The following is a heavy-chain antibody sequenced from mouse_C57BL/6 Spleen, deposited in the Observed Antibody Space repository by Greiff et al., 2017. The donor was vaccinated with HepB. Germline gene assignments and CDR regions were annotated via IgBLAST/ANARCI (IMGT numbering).Heavy chain of an antibody. CDR2: LDPEDGDT. V-gene: IGHV14-1*01. Sequence: EVQLQQSGAELVRPGASVKLSCTASGFNIKDYYMHWVKQRPEQGLEWIGRLDPEDGDTEYAPKFQGKATMTADTSSNTAYLQLSSLTSEDTAFYYCTTGYGSSYYFDYWGQGTTLTVSS. CDR1: GFNIKDYY. CDR3: TTGYGSSYYFDY. J-gene: IGHJ2*01. D-gene: IGHD1-1*01.